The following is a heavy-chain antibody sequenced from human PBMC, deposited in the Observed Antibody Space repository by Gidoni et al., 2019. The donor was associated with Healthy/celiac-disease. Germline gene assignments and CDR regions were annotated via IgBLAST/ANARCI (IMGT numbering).Heavy chain of an antibody. D-gene: IGHD1-26*01. J-gene: IGHJ6*02. CDR2: IWYDGSNK. CDR3: ARDGGTWEHYDYYYYGMDV. Sequence: ASGFTFSRYGMHWVRQAPGKWLEWVAVIWYDGSNKYYADSVKGRFTISRDNSKNTLYLQMNSLRAEDTAVYYCARDGGTWEHYDYYYYGMDVWGQGTTVTVSS. V-gene: IGHV3-33*01. CDR1: GFTFSRYG.